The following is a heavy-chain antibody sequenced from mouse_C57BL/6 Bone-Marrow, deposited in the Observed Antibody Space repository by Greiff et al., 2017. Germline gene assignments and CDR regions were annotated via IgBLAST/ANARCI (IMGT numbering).Heavy chain of an antibody. J-gene: IGHJ4*01. V-gene: IGHV1-20*01. Sequence: VRLQQSGPELVKPGDSVKISCKASGYSFTGYFMNWVMQSHGKSLEWIGRINPYNGDTFYNQKFKGKATLTVDKSSSTAHMELRSLTSEDSAVYYCARPLLFYGSSGYAMDYWGQGTSVTVSS. CDR2: INPYNGDT. CDR3: ARPLLFYGSSGYAMDY. CDR1: GYSFTGYF. D-gene: IGHD1-1*01.